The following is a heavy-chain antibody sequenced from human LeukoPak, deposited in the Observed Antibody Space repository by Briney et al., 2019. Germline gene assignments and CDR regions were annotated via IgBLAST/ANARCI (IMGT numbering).Heavy chain of an antibody. J-gene: IGHJ6*02. CDR3: ARAEYGGNSGLLNYYYGMDV. CDR2: IYSGGST. D-gene: IGHD4-23*01. Sequence: GGSLRLSCAASGFTVSSNYMSWVRQAPGKGLEWVSVIYSGGSTYYADSVKGRFTISRDNSKNTLYLQMNSLRAEDTAVYYCARAEYGGNSGLLNYYYGMDVWGQGTTVTVSS. CDR1: GFTVSSNY. V-gene: IGHV3-53*05.